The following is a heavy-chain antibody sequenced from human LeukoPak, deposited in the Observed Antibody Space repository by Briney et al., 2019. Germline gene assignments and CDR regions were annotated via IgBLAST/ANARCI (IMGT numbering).Heavy chain of an antibody. D-gene: IGHD3-22*01. Sequence: RPSETLSLTCTVSGGSISSYYWSWIRQPPGKGLEWIGYIYYSGSTNYNPSLKSRVTISVDTSKNQFSLKLSSVTAADTAVYYCARQKYYYDSSGYYLIDYWGQGTLVTVSS. CDR1: GGSISSYY. CDR3: ARQKYYYDSSGYYLIDY. J-gene: IGHJ4*02. V-gene: IGHV4-59*08. CDR2: IYYSGST.